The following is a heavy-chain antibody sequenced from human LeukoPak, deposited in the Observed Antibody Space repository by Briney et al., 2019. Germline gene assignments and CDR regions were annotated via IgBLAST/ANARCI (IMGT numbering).Heavy chain of an antibody. CDR3: ARFQNGPNTPFDY. V-gene: IGHV4-59*08. Sequence: SETLSLTCTVSGDSITNSYWGWVRQPPGKGLEWIAYFSFGVTTTYNPSLKSRVTISMDTSRNQFSLSLNSVTAADTAIYYCARFQNGPNTPFDYWGQGTLVTVSS. J-gene: IGHJ4*02. CDR1: GDSITNSY. D-gene: IGHD2-15*01. CDR2: FSFGVTT.